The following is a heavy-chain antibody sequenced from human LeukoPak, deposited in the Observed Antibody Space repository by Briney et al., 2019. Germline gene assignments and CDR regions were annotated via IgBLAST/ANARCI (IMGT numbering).Heavy chain of an antibody. CDR2: MNPNSGNT. CDR3: ATTGGDIYYYYVDV. J-gene: IGHJ6*03. V-gene: IGHV1-8*01. CDR1: GYTFTSYD. Sequence: ASVKVSCKASGYTFTSYDINWVRQATGQGLEWMGWMNPNSGNTGYAQRFQGRVTMTRNTSISTAYMELSSLKSEDTAVYYCATTGGDIYYYYVDVWGKGTTVTISS. D-gene: IGHD3-16*01.